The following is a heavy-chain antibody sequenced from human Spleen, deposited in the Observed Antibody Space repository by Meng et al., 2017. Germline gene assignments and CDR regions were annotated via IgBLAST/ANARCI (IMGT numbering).Heavy chain of an antibody. V-gene: IGHV1-2*06. CDR2: INPNSGDT. J-gene: IGHJ4*02. D-gene: IGHD6-13*01. CDR1: GYTFTGHY. Sequence: ASVKVSCKASGYTFTGHYIHWMRQAPGQGLEWMGRINPNSGDTNYAQKFQGRVTMTRDTSISTAYMELSSLRSDDTAVYFCARAIAAGGKVSTPYDFWGQGTLVTVSS. CDR3: ARAIAAGGKVSTPYDF.